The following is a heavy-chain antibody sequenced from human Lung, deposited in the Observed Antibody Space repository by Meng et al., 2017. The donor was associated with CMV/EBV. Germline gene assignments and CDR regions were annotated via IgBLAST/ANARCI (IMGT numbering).Heavy chain of an antibody. V-gene: IGHV1-18*01. CDR1: GYIFTKYG. D-gene: IGHD6-19*01. Sequence: ASVKVSCKASGYIFTKYGVNWMRQAPGQGPEWMGWISAYNGDTMYAPKVQGRVTMTTDTSTSTAYMELRGLRSDDTAVYDCARDAGTIAVSGSGDYWGQGTLVSVSS. CDR3: ARDAGTIAVSGSGDY. CDR2: ISAYNGDT. J-gene: IGHJ4*02.